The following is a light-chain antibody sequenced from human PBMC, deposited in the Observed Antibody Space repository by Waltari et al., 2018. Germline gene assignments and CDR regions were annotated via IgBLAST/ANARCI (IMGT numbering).Light chain of an antibody. J-gene: IGKJ1*01. V-gene: IGKV1-27*01. CDR2: FAS. CDR3: QYGET. Sequence: DIRMTQSPSSLSAAVGDRVTITCRARQDISHKFAWYQQKPGKVPRLLIYFASTLQSGVPSRFSGSGSGAEFTLTINSLQPEDVATYHRQYGETFGQGTQVEI. CDR1: QDISHK.